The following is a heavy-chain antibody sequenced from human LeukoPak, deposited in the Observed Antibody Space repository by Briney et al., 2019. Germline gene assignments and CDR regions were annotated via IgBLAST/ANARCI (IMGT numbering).Heavy chain of an antibody. Sequence: SETLSLTCAVYGGSFSGYYWSWIRQPPGKGLEWIGEINHSGSTNYNPSLKSRVTISVDTSKNQFSLKLSSVTGADTAVYYCARLGGTYYYDSSGSHWGQGTLVTVSS. CDR1: GGSFSGYY. CDR3: ARLGGTYYYDSSGSH. D-gene: IGHD3-22*01. V-gene: IGHV4-34*01. J-gene: IGHJ4*02. CDR2: INHSGST.